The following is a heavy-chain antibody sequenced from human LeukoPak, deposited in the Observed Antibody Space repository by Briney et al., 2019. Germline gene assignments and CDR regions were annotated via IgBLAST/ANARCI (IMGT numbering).Heavy chain of an antibody. CDR3: AGGDQGYDYVWGSYRYTGSFLLDY. D-gene: IGHD3-16*02. Sequence: SETLSLTCTVSGGSISSYYWSWIRQPAGKGLEWIGRIYTSGSTNYNPSLKSRVTMSVDTSKNQFSLKLSSVTAADTAVYYCAGGDQGYDYVWGSYRYTGSFLLDYWGQGTLVTVSS. V-gene: IGHV4-4*07. CDR2: IYTSGST. CDR1: GGSISSYY. J-gene: IGHJ4*02.